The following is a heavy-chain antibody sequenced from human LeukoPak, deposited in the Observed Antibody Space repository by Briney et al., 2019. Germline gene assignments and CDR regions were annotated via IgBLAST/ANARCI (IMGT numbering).Heavy chain of an antibody. CDR3: AKDYYGSGSPRSDY. Sequence: GGSLRLSCVGSGFAFSFYAMTWVRQAPGKGLEWVSAIGGSGSGTHYADSVKGQFTISRDNSKNTLYLQMNSLRVEDTAVYYCAKDYYGSGSPRSDYWGQGTLVTVSS. V-gene: IGHV3-23*01. CDR2: IGGSGSGT. D-gene: IGHD3-10*01. CDR1: GFAFSFYA. J-gene: IGHJ4*02.